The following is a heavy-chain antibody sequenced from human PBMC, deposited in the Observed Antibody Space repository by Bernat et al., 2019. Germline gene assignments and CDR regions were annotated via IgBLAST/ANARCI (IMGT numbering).Heavy chain of an antibody. CDR1: GFTFSSYS. J-gene: IGHJ3*02. Sequence: EVQLVESGGGLVKPGGSLRLSCAASGFTFSSYSMNWVRQAPGKGLEWVSSISSSSYIYYADSVKGRCTISRDNAKNSLYLQMNSLRAEDTAVYYCARDHIVVVPAAIGDDAFDIWGQGTMVTVSS. D-gene: IGHD2-2*01. CDR2: ISSSSYI. V-gene: IGHV3-21*01. CDR3: ARDHIVVVPAAIGDDAFDI.